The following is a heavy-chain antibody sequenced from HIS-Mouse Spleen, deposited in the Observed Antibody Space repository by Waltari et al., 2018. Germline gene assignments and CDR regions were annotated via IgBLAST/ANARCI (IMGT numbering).Heavy chain of an antibody. CDR2: IIPILGIA. J-gene: IGHJ3*02. D-gene: IGHD6-13*01. Sequence: QVQLVQSGAEVKKPGSSVKVSCKASGGTFRSYASSWVRPAPGQGLEWMGRIIPILGIANYAQKFQGRVTITADKSTSTAYMELSSLRSEDTAVYYCARHPEIAAAVGAFDIWGQGTMVTVSS. CDR3: ARHPEIAAAVGAFDI. V-gene: IGHV1-69*04. CDR1: GGTFRSYA.